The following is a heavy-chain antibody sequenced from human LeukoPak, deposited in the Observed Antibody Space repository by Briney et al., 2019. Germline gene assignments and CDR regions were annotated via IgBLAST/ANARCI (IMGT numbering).Heavy chain of an antibody. CDR1: GGTFSSYT. Sequence: ASVNVSCKASGGTFSSYTISWVRQAPGQGLEWMGRIIPILGIANYAQKFQGRVTITADKSTSTAYMELSSLRSEDTAVYYCARDYDFWSGYFDYWGQGTLVTVSS. CDR3: ARDYDFWSGYFDY. CDR2: IIPILGIA. D-gene: IGHD3-3*01. V-gene: IGHV1-69*04. J-gene: IGHJ4*02.